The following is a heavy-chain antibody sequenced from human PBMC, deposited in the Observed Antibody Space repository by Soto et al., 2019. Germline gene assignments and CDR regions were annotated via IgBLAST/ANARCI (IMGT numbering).Heavy chain of an antibody. D-gene: IGHD3-10*01. CDR1: GFTVSSYD. CDR3: ARGTMVRGTLDPGISGPLDY. J-gene: IGHJ4*02. CDR2: LGAGGDT. V-gene: IGHV3-13*01. Sequence: EVQLVESGGGLVQPGGSLRLACAASGFTVSSYDMHWVRHVTGKGLEWVSTLGAGGDTYFPDSVKGRFTISRDHAKNSLYLQMTILGAGDTAVYYCARGTMVRGTLDPGISGPLDYWGQGTLVAVTS.